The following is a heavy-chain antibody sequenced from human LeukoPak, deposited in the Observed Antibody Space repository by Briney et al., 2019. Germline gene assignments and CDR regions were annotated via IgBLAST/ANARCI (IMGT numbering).Heavy chain of an antibody. CDR3: ASLSSVLGADA. J-gene: IGHJ5*02. CDR1: GGSISSYY. V-gene: IGHV4-59*01. CDR2: IYYSGST. D-gene: IGHD4/OR15-4a*01. Sequence: SETLSLTSTVSGGSISSYYWSWIRQPPGKGLEWIGYIYYSGSTNYNPSLKSRVTISVDTSKNQFSLKLSSVTAADTAVYYCASLSSVLGADAWGQGTLVTVSS.